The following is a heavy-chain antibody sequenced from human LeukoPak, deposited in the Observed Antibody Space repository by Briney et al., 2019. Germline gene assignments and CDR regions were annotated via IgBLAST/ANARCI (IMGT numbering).Heavy chain of an antibody. D-gene: IGHD2-15*01. V-gene: IGHV1-69*13. CDR3: ARDARSGPIKYNWFDP. J-gene: IGHJ5*02. CDR2: IIPIFGTA. CDR1: GGTFSSYT. Sequence: SSVKVSCQASGGTFSSYTISWVRQAPGQGLEWMGGIIPIFGTANYAQKFQGRVTITADESTSTAYMELSSLRSEDTAVYYCARDARSGPIKYNWFDPWGQGTLVTVSS.